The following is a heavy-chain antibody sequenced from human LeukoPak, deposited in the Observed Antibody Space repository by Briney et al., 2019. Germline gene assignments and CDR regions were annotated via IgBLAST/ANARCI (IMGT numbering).Heavy chain of an antibody. V-gene: IGHV4-30-4*01. CDR3: ARGIADYYGSGSYV. D-gene: IGHD3-10*01. CDR2: IYYSGST. CDR1: GGSISSGDYY. Sequence: SQTLSLTCTVSGGSISSGDYYWSWIRQPPGTGLEWIGYIYYSGSTYYNPSLKGRVTISVDTSKNQFSLKLSSVTAADTAVYYCARGIADYYGSGSYVWGQGTLVTVSS. J-gene: IGHJ4*02.